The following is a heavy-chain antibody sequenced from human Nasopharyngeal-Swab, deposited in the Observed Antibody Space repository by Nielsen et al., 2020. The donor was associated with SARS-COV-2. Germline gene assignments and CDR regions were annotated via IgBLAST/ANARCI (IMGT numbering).Heavy chain of an antibody. CDR3: ARGGVGAVGGALDY. Sequence: ASVKVSCKASGYNFTTYDFNWVRQATGQGLEWMGWMNPNSSNTGYAQKFQGRVTMTRNTSIRTAYMELSSLRSEDTAVYYCARGGVGAVGGALDYWGQGTQVTVSS. CDR2: MNPNSSNT. CDR1: GYNFTTYD. V-gene: IGHV1-8*01. D-gene: IGHD1-26*01. J-gene: IGHJ4*02.